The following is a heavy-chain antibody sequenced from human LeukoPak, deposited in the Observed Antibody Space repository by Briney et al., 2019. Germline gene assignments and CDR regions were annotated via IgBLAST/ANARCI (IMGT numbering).Heavy chain of an antibody. D-gene: IGHD1-7*01. CDR3: ARWVLGRNYEGYYFDY. V-gene: IGHV4-39*01. Sequence: SETLSLTCTVSGGSISSSSYYWGWIRQPPGKGLEWIGSIYYSGSTYYNPSLKSRVTISVDTSKNQFSLKLSSVTAADTAVYYCARWVLGRNYEGYYFDYWGQGTLVTVSS. CDR1: GGSISSSSYY. CDR2: IYYSGST. J-gene: IGHJ4*02.